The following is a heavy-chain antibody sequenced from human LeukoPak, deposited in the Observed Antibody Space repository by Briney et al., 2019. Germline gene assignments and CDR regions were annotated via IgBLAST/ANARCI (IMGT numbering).Heavy chain of an antibody. V-gene: IGHV4-59*11. CDR3: ARGPYDSSGYFDY. Sequence: PSETLPLTCTVSGGPISSHYWSWIRQPPGKGLEWIGYIYYSGSTNYNPSLKSRVTISVDTSKNQFSLKLSSVTAADTAVYYCARGPYDSSGYFDYWGQGTLVTVSS. CDR1: GGPISSHY. J-gene: IGHJ4*02. D-gene: IGHD3-22*01. CDR2: IYYSGST.